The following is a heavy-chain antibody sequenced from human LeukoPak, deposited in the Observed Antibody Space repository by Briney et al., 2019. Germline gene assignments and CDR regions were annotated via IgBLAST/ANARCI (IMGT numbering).Heavy chain of an antibody. CDR3: ARDQEGWFAP. V-gene: IGHV1-2*02. CDR2: IDPNNGGS. J-gene: IGHJ5*02. Sequence: ASVKVSCKASGYTFTGYYMHWVRQAPGQGLEWMGWIDPNNGGSNYTQKFQGRVIMTSDTSMTTVYMELSRLTSGDTAVYYCARDQEGWFAPWGQGTLVTVSS. CDR1: GYTFTGYY.